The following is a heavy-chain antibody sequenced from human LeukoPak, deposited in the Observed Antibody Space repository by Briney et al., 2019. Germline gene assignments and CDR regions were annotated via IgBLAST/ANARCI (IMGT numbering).Heavy chain of an antibody. D-gene: IGHD3-3*01. CDR1: GFTFSSYA. V-gene: IGHV3-23*01. J-gene: IGHJ5*02. CDR3: ATVSGGGWFDP. Sequence: GGSLRLSCAASGFTFSSYAMSWVRQAPGKGLEWVSAISGSGASTYYADSVKGRFTISRDNSKNTLYLQMNSLRAEDTAVYYCATVSGGGWFDPWGQGTLVTVSS. CDR2: ISGSGAST.